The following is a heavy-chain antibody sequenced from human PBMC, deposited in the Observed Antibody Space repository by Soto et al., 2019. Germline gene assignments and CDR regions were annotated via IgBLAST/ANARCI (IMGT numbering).Heavy chain of an antibody. CDR1: GYTFTSYD. V-gene: IGHV1-8*01. CDR3: ARDEVAGKYNWFDP. D-gene: IGHD6-19*01. Sequence: QVQLVQPGAEVKKPGASVKVSCKASGYTFTSYDINWVRQATGQGLEWMGWMNPNSGNTGYAQKFQGRVTMTRNTSISTAYMELSSLRSEDTAVYYCARDEVAGKYNWFDPWGQGTLVTVSS. CDR2: MNPNSGNT. J-gene: IGHJ5*02.